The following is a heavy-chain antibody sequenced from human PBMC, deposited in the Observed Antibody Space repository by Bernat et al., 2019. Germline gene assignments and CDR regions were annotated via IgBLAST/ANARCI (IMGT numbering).Heavy chain of an antibody. J-gene: IGHJ4*02. CDR1: GFTFSNYA. CDR2: TTANGDRT. Sequence: EVQLLQSGGGLVQPGGSLRVSCAASGFTFSNYAMSWARQAPGKGLEWVSVTTANGDRTYNRDSLKGRFTISRDNSKNTLYLRMDGLRVEDTAVYCVKQSLPVLWYTTDHWGQGTLVTVSS. CDR3: KQSLPVLWYTTDH. V-gene: IGHV3-23*02. D-gene: IGHD1-1*01.